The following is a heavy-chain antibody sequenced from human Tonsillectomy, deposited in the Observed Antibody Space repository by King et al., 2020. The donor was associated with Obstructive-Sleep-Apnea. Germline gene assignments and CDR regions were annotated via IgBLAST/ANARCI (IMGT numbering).Heavy chain of an antibody. CDR2: IGTAGDT. Sequence: EVQLVESGGGLVQPGGSLRLSCVASEFTFSNYAMHWVRQVTGGGLEWVSAIGTAGDTYYPDSVKGRFTISRENARNSLYLQMNSLRAGDTGVYYCARDGDYYSSGSHHYYGMDVWGQGTAVTVSS. V-gene: IGHV3-13*01. J-gene: IGHJ6*02. D-gene: IGHD3-10*01. CDR1: EFTFSNYA. CDR3: ARDGDYYSSGSHHYYGMDV.